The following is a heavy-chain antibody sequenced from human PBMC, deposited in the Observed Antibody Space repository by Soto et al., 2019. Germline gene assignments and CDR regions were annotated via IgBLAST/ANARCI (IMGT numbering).Heavy chain of an antibody. D-gene: IGHD5-12*01. V-gene: IGHV3-23*01. CDR3: AKDLIRGDGYGDFDY. CDR1: GFIFSNYA. CDR2: IYAGGGTT. Sequence: GGSLRPSCAASGFIFSNYAMFWVRQAPGKGLDWVSTIYAGGGTTHYAESVKGRFTISRDNSNNRLYLQLNNLRAEDTAVYFCAKDLIRGDGYGDFDYWGQGTLVTVSS. J-gene: IGHJ4*02.